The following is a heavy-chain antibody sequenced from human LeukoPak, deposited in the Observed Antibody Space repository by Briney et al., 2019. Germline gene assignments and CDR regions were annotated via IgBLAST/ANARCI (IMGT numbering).Heavy chain of an antibody. V-gene: IGHV1-2*04. CDR2: INPTSGGT. D-gene: IGHD5-18*01. Sequence: ASGKVSCKASAYTFTDYYMHWVRQAPGQGLEWMGWINPTSGGTKYAQKFHGWVTLTRDTSISTAYIELTGLKSDDTAVYYCARWDTDGLDYWGQGTLVTVSS. CDR1: AYTFTDYY. J-gene: IGHJ4*02. CDR3: ARWDTDGLDY.